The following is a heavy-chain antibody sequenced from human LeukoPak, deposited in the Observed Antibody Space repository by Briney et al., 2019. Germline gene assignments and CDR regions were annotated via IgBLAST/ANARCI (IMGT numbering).Heavy chain of an antibody. CDR3: AKGSSWYAYDAFYLDY. J-gene: IGHJ4*02. V-gene: IGHV3-23*01. CDR1: GFTFSSYA. Sequence: PGGSLRLSCAASGFTFSSYAMSWVRQAPGKGLEWVSAISGSGGSTYYADSAKGRFTISRDNSKSTLYLQMNSLRAEDTAVYYCAKGSSWYAYDAFYLDYWGQGTLVTVSS. CDR2: ISGSGGST. D-gene: IGHD6-13*01.